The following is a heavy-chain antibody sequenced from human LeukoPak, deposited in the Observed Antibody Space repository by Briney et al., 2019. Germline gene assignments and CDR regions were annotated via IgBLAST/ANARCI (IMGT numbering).Heavy chain of an antibody. Sequence: SETLSLTCAVSGGSISSSNWWSWVRQPPGKGLEWIGEIYHSGSTNYNPSLKSRVTISVDKSKNQFSLKLSSVTAADTAVYYCARYMVRGVIKRDAFDIWGQGTMVTVSS. CDR1: GGSISSSNW. CDR3: ARYMVRGVIKRDAFDI. D-gene: IGHD3-10*01. V-gene: IGHV4-4*02. CDR2: IYHSGST. J-gene: IGHJ3*02.